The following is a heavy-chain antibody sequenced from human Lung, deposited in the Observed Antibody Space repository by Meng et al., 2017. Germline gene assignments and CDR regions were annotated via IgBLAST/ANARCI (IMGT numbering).Heavy chain of an antibody. V-gene: IGHV1-3*01. CDR2: INAGNGNT. D-gene: IGHD2-21*02. CDR3: ARGDYCGGDCYWFDY. CDR1: GYTFTSYA. J-gene: IGHJ4*02. Sequence: HVQLVQSGAEVKKPGDAVKVSCKASGYTFTSYAMHWVRQAPGQRLEWMGWINAGNGNTKYSQKFQGRVTITRDTSASTAYMELSSLRSEDTAVYYCARGDYCGGDCYWFDYWGQGTLVTVSS.